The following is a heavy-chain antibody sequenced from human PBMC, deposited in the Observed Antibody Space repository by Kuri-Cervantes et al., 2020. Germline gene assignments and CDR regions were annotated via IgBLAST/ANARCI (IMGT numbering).Heavy chain of an antibody. CDR1: GFTFSSYS. V-gene: IGHV1-3*01. D-gene: IGHD1-26*01. J-gene: IGHJ5*02. CDR2: INAGNGAT. Sequence: GESLKISCAASGFTFSSYSMNWVRQAPGQRLEWMGWINAGNGATKYSQKFQGRVTITGDKSASTTYMELKNLRSEGTAVYYCTRSRPRLAVGAEMGYSPGGGWFDLWGQGSLVTVSS. CDR3: TRSRPRLAVGAEMGYSPGGGWFDL.